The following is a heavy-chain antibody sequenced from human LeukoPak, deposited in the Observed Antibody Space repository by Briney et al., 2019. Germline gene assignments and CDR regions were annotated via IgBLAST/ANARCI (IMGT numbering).Heavy chain of an antibody. CDR3: ARHDIYGDPPALDI. D-gene: IGHD4-17*01. J-gene: IGHJ3*02. CDR1: GGSISSYS. V-gene: IGHV4-59*08. Sequence: SETLSLTCTVSGGSISSYSWSWIRQPPGKGLEWIGYMYSRGSTNDNPSLKSRVTISRDTSKNEVSLKLTSVTAADTAMYYCARHDIYGDPPALDIWGQGTLVTVSS. CDR2: MYSRGST.